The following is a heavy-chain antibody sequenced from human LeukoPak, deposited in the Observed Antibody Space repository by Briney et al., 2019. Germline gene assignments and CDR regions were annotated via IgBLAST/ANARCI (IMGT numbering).Heavy chain of an antibody. D-gene: IGHD3-22*01. V-gene: IGHV3-33*01. Sequence: GGSLRLSCAASGFTFRSYGMHWVRQAPGKGLEWVAVIWYDGSNKYYVDSVKGRFIISRDNSKNTLYLQMNSLRAEDTAVYYCARAKLDSSGYSFDYWGQGTLVTVSS. CDR3: ARAKLDSSGYSFDY. CDR1: GFTFRSYG. J-gene: IGHJ4*02. CDR2: IWYDGSNK.